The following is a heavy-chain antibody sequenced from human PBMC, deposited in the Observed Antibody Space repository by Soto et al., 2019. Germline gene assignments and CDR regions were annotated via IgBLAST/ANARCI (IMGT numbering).Heavy chain of an antibody. CDR3: ARAGGGLAARPLEY. D-gene: IGHD6-6*01. Sequence: QVQLVQSAVEVRRPGASVEVSCKTSGYTFTTYGISWVRQVPGQGREWMAWVSGNSGNKKYAQRFQDGITMTVDTSTSTVSMDFRSLTADDTAIYYWARAGGGLAARPLEYWGQGTLVTVSS. CDR1: GYTFTTYG. J-gene: IGHJ4*02. CDR2: VSGNSGNK. V-gene: IGHV1-18*04.